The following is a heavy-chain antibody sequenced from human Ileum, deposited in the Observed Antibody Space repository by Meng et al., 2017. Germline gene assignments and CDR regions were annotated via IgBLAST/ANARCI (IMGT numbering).Heavy chain of an antibody. CDR3: AKAAAYNLDI. V-gene: IGHV4-4*02. CDR1: GVSISSAIW. Sequence: QLQLQEPGPGLVEPSGTLSLPCAVSGVSISSAIWWGWVRQPPGKGLEWIGEIFQSGSTNYNPSLKSRVSISVDKSKNRLSLSLSSVTAADTAVYYCAKAAAYNLDIWGQGALVTVSS. D-gene: IGHD1-14*01. J-gene: IGHJ4*02. CDR2: IFQSGST.